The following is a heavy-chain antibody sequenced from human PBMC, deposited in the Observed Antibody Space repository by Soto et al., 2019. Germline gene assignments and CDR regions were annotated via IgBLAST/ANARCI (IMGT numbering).Heavy chain of an antibody. J-gene: IGHJ5*02. D-gene: IGHD6-13*01. V-gene: IGHV4-30-4*01. CDR2: IYYSGST. CDR3: ARDVAAIPRKPGWFDP. Sequence: SETLSLTCTVSGGSISSGDYYWSWIRQPPGKGLEWIGYIYYSGSTYYNPSLKSRVTISVDTSKNQFSLKLSSVTAADTAVYYCARDVAAIPRKPGWFDPWGQGTLVTVSS. CDR1: GGSISSGDYY.